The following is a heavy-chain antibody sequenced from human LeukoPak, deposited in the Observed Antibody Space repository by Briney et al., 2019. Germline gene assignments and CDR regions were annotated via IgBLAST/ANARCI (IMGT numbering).Heavy chain of an antibody. CDR3: ARKTGYCSRNGSCYYYMDV. V-gene: IGHV1-69*13. Sequence: SVKVSCKASGGTFSSYAISWVRQAPGQGLEWMGGIIPIFGTANYAQKFQGRVTITADESTSTAYMELSSLRSEDTAVYYCARKTGYCSRNGSCYYYMDVWGKGTTVTVSS. D-gene: IGHD2-2*01. CDR1: GGTFSSYA. CDR2: IIPIFGTA. J-gene: IGHJ6*03.